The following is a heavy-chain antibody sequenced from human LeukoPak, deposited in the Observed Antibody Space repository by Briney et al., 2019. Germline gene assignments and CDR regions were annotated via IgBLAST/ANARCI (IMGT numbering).Heavy chain of an antibody. CDR3: AKGLNGYGSGSYSHLDAFDI. CDR2: ISTSGRST. CDR1: GFTFSTYA. J-gene: IGHJ3*02. V-gene: IGHV3-23*01. Sequence: GGSLRLSGGASGFTFSTYAMSWVRQAPGKGLEWVSTISTSGRSTYSADSVKGRFTISRDNSKNTLFLQMNNLRAEDTAVYYCAKGLNGYGSGSYSHLDAFDIWGQGTMVTVSS. D-gene: IGHD3-10*01.